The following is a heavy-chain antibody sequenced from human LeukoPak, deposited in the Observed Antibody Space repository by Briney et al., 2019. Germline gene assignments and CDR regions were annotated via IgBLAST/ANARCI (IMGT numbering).Heavy chain of an antibody. J-gene: IGHJ5*02. CDR3: ARDQGAYYGSGSHDNWFDP. Sequence: PSETLSLTCTVSGGSISSYYWNWIWQPPGKGLEWIGYIYYSGSTNYNPSLKSRVTISIDTSENQFSLKLSSVTAADTAVYYCARDQGAYYGSGSHDNWFDPWGQGTLVTVSS. V-gene: IGHV4-59*12. CDR2: IYYSGST. D-gene: IGHD3-10*01. CDR1: GGSISSYY.